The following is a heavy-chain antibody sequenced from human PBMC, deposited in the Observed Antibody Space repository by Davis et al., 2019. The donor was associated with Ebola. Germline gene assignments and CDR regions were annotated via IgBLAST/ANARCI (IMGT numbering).Heavy chain of an antibody. J-gene: IGHJ4*02. CDR3: ANVAAGTPYYFDD. D-gene: IGHD6-13*01. CDR2: IYYSGST. CDR1: GGSISSYY. Sequence: GSLRLSCTVSGGSISSYYWSWIRQPPGKGLEWIGYIYYSGSTNYNPSLKSRVTISVDTSKNQFSLKLSSVTAADTAVYYCANVAAGTPYYFDDWGQGTLVSVSS. V-gene: IGHV4-59*01.